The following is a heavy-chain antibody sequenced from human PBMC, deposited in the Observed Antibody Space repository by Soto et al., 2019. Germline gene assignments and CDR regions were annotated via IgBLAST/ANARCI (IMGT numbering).Heavy chain of an antibody. V-gene: IGHV3-49*03. Sequence: EVQLVESGGGLVQPGRSLRLSCTASGFTFGDYAMSWFRQAPGKGLEWVGFIRSKAYGGTTEYAASVKGRFTISRDDSKSIAYLQMNSLKTEDTAVYYCTSYCSSTSCYIAALGYYYYYMDVWGKGTTVTVSS. D-gene: IGHD2-2*02. CDR3: TSYCSSTSCYIAALGYYYYYMDV. CDR2: IRSKAYGGTT. CDR1: GFTFGDYA. J-gene: IGHJ6*03.